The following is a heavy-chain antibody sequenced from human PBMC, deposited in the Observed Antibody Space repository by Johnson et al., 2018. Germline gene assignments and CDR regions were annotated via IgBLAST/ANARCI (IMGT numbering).Heavy chain of an antibody. V-gene: IGHV4-4*07. CDR3: VRGRRGEVEY. J-gene: IGHJ4*02. Sequence: QVQLQESGPGLVKPSETLSLTCTVSGGSISRYSWTWIRQPPGKGLEYIGSIDHSGVTDFNPSLTSRVSMSVDSSKIHFSLNLNSVTAADAAVCYCVRGRRGEVEYGGQGTLVIVPS. CDR1: GGSISRYS. D-gene: IGHD3-10*01. CDR2: IDHSGVT.